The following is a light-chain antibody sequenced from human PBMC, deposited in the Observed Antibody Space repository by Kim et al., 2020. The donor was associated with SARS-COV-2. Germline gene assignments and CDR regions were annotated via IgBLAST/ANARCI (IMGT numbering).Light chain of an antibody. CDR2: DAS. J-gene: IGKJ5*01. Sequence: LSPGERAPLSCMASQSVSSYLAWYQQKPGQAPRLLISDASNRATGIPARFSGSGSGTDFTLTISSLEPEDFAVYYCQQRSNWPITFGQGTRLEIK. CDR3: QQRSNWPIT. CDR1: QSVSSY. V-gene: IGKV3-11*01.